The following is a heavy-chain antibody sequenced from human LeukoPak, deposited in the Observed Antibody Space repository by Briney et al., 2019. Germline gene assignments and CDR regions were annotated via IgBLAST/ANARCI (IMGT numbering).Heavy chain of an antibody. J-gene: IGHJ4*02. CDR1: GFTFSDYY. Sequence: GGSLRLSCAASGFTFSDYYMSWIRQAPGKGLEWVSYISSSGSTIYYADSVKGRFTISRDNAKNTLYLQMNSLRADDTAVYYCAGERSDMTDYWGQGTLVTVSS. D-gene: IGHD3-10*01. V-gene: IGHV3-11*04. CDR2: ISSSGSTI. CDR3: AGERSDMTDY.